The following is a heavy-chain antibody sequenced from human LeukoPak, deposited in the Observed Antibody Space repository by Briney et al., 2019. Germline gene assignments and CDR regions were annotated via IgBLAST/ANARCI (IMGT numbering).Heavy chain of an antibody. D-gene: IGHD4-23*01. V-gene: IGHV3-48*03. CDR3: ARDTPRNGGNL. J-gene: IGHJ3*01. Sequence: GGSLRLSCAASGFAFSSYEMNWVRQAPGKGLERVSYISFSGSTIYYADSVKGRFTISRDNAKNSLYLQMNSLRAEDTDVYFCARDTPRNGGNLWGQGTMVTVSS. CDR1: GFAFSSYE. CDR2: ISFSGSTI.